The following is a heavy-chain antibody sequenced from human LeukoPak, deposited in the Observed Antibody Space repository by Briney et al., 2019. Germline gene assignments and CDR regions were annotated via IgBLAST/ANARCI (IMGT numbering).Heavy chain of an antibody. J-gene: IGHJ5*02. D-gene: IGHD2-2*01. V-gene: IGHV3-23*01. Sequence: PGGTLRLSCAASGFAFSTYGMSWVRQAPGKGLQWVSTISGSGGSTYYADSVKGRFTISRDNSKNTLYLQMNSLRAEDTAVYYCARDQVWGPEILDCSSTSCWSNWFDPWGQGTLVTVSS. CDR1: GFAFSTYG. CDR3: ARDQVWGPEILDCSSTSCWSNWFDP. CDR2: ISGSGGST.